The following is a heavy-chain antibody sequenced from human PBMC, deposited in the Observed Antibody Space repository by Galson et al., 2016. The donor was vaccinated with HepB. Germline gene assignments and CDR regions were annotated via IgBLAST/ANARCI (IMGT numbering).Heavy chain of an antibody. CDR2: VSGSGGIT. Sequence: SLRLSCAVSGFTFDNRAMSWVRQAPGKGLEWVSGVSGSGGITYYADSVKGRFTISRDNSKNVLYLHMSSLRAEDTAVYYCARDNRSAKLPYYYDYWGQGTVFTVSS. J-gene: IGHJ4*01. CDR3: ARDNRSAKLPYYYDY. CDR1: GFTFDNRA. D-gene: IGHD4-23*01. V-gene: IGHV3-23*01.